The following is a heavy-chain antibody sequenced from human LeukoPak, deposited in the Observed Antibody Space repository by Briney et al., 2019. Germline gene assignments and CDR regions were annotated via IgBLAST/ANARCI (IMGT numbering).Heavy chain of an antibody. CDR1: GFTFSSYW. J-gene: IGHJ3*02. V-gene: IGHV3-7*01. CDR3: ARDYSIDI. CDR2: IRQDGSDK. Sequence: GGSLRLSCAASGFTFSSYWMTWVRQAPGKGLEWVANIRQDGSDKYYVDSVKGRFTISRDNAKSSLYLQMNSLRAEDTAVYYCARDYSIDIWGQGTMVTVSS. D-gene: IGHD2-15*01.